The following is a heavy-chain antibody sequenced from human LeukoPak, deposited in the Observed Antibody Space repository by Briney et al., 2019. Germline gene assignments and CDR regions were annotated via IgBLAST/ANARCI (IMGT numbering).Heavy chain of an antibody. CDR2: ISWNSGSI. CDR1: GFTFDDYA. V-gene: IGHV3-9*03. CDR3: ARGRGGYYYAQGYYYMDV. Sequence: SGRSLRLSCAASGFTFDDYAMHWVRQAPGKGLEWVSGISWNSGSIGYADSVKGRFTISRDNAKNSLYLQMNSLRAEDMALYYCARGRGGYYYAQGYYYMDVWGKGTTVTVSS. D-gene: IGHD3-22*01. J-gene: IGHJ6*03.